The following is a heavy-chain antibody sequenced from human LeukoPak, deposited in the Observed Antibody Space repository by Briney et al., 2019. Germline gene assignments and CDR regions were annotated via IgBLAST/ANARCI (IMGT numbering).Heavy chain of an antibody. Sequence: GGSLRLSCAASGFTFSDYSMYWVRQAPGKGLEWISYIGIDSGNTNYADSVKGRFTISGDRAKNSLYLQMNSLRVEDTAVYYCARDYKYAFDNWGQGTLVTVSS. CDR1: GFTFSDYS. D-gene: IGHD5-24*01. J-gene: IGHJ4*02. CDR3: ARDYKYAFDN. V-gene: IGHV3-48*01. CDR2: IGIDSGNT.